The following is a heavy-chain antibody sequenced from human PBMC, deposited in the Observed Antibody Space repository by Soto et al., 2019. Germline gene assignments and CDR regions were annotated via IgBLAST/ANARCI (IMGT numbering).Heavy chain of an antibody. Sequence: GPLKISGKGCGYSFTSYWISWVRQMPGKGLEWMGRIDPSDSYTNYSPSFQGHVTISADKSISTAYLQWSSLKASDTAMYYCARLAEDYYDSSGYPLRGFDYWGQGTLVTVSS. CDR1: GYSFTSYW. V-gene: IGHV5-10-1*01. CDR3: ARLAEDYYDSSGYPLRGFDY. CDR2: IDPSDSYT. D-gene: IGHD3-22*01. J-gene: IGHJ4*02.